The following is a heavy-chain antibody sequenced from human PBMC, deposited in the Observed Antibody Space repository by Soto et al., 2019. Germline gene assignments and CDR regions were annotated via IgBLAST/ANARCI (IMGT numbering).Heavy chain of an antibody. J-gene: IGHJ4*02. CDR3: ARDSDYGDSSFDY. CDR1: GGSISSGGYY. CDR2: IYYSGST. V-gene: IGHV4-31*03. D-gene: IGHD4-17*01. Sequence: SETLSLTCTVSGGSISSGGYYWSWIRQHPGKGLEWIGYIYYSGSTYYNPSIKSRVTISVDTSKNQFSLKLSSVTAADTAVYYCARDSDYGDSSFDYWGQGTLVTVSS.